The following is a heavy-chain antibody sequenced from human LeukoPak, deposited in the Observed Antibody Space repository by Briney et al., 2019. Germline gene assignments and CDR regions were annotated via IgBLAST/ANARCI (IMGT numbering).Heavy chain of an antibody. CDR1: GGSFSGYY. Sequence: KPSETLSLTCAVYGGSFSGYYWSWIRQPPGKGLEWIGEINHSGSTNYNPSLKSRVTISVDTSKNQFSLKLSSVTAADTAVYYCARGHLGNRLFDYWGQGTLVTVSS. J-gene: IGHJ4*02. CDR3: ARGHLGNRLFDY. CDR2: INHSGST. D-gene: IGHD1-14*01. V-gene: IGHV4-34*01.